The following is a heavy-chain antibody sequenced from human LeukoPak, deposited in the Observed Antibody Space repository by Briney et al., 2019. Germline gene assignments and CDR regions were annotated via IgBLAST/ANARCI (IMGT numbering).Heavy chain of an antibody. D-gene: IGHD2-21*01. Sequence: PGGSLRLSCAASGFTFSSHGMHWVRQAPGKGLEWVALIWYDGSNKYYGDSVKGRFTISRDNSKDTLYLQVNSLRAEDTAVYYCARAGIVGLYYYYMDVWGKGTTVTVSS. CDR1: GFTFSSHG. J-gene: IGHJ6*03. V-gene: IGHV3-33*01. CDR3: ARAGIVGLYYYYMDV. CDR2: IWYDGSNK.